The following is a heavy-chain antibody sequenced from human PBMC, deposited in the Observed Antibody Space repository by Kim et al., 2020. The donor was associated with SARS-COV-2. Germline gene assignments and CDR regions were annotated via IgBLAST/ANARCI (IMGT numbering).Heavy chain of an antibody. CDR3: AATEYYDSAGHSDF. J-gene: IGHJ4*02. Sequence: YNPSLKGRVTIAVDTSESQLSLKLTSVTAADTAVYFCAATEYYDSAGHSDFWGQGTLVTVSS. V-gene: IGHV4-30-2*04. D-gene: IGHD3-22*01.